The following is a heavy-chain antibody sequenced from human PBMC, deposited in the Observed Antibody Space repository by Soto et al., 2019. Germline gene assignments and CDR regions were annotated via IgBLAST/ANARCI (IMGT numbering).Heavy chain of an antibody. D-gene: IGHD5-18*01. CDR1: GGSIGGYY. J-gene: IGHJ4*02. Sequence: QVHLQQWGAGLLKPSETLSLTCAVYGGSIGGYYWSWIRQPPGKGLEWLGEIDNSGSTNYIPSLKSRVTLSVDISKNPFSLKTTSVTAADTAVCYSARGRYGGGSNWGQGTLVTVSS. V-gene: IGHV4-34*02. CDR2: IDNSGST. CDR3: ARGRYGGGSN.